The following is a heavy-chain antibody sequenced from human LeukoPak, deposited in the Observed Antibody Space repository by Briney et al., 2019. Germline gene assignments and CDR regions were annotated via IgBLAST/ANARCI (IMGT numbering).Heavy chain of an antibody. CDR2: ISWNSGSI. D-gene: IGHD2-2*01. CDR1: GFTFDDYA. J-gene: IGHJ3*02. V-gene: IGHV3-9*01. Sequence: PGGSLRLSCAASGFTFDDYAMHWVRQAPGKGLEWVSGISWNSGSIGYADSVKGRFTISRDNAKNSLYLQMNSLRAEDTALYYCAKDSSLLAFDIWGQGTMVTVSS. CDR3: AKDSSLLAFDI.